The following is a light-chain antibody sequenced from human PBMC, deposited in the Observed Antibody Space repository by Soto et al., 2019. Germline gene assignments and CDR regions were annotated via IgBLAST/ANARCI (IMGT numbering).Light chain of an antibody. CDR2: EXS. J-gene: IGKJ5*01. CDR3: QQFNSYTIT. V-gene: IGKV1-5*01. CDR1: HSIILW. Sequence: IHMTQSPATLSPSVGDRVTIAXRASHSIILWLAWYQQKPGXAPKXXXYEXSSLDSGVPSRLSGSGSGTEFTLPIGGLQPDDFANYYCQQFNSYTITVGQGTRLEIK.